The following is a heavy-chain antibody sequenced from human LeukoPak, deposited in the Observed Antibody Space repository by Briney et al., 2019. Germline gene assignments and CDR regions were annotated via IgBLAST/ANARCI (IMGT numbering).Heavy chain of an antibody. CDR1: GGTFSSYA. CDR3: ASGEYVISGYRNDAFDI. Sequence: GASVKVSCTASGGTFSSYAISWVRQAPGQGLEWMGRIIPILGIANYAQKFQGRVTITADKSTSTAYMELSSLRSEDTAVYYCASGEYVISGYRNDAFDIWGQGTMVTVSS. CDR2: IIPILGIA. D-gene: IGHD3-22*01. J-gene: IGHJ3*02. V-gene: IGHV1-69*04.